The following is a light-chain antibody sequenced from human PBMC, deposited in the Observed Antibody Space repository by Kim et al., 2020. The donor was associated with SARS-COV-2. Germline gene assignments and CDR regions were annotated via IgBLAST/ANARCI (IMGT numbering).Light chain of an antibody. CDR2: AAS. CDR3: QQSYSLPPT. V-gene: IGKV1-12*01. J-gene: IGKJ3*01. Sequence: ASVGDKVTITCRASQGISTWLAWYQQKPGKAPKLLIYAASDLQTGVPSRFSGSGSGTDFTLTINNLQPEDFATYSCQQSYSLPPTFGPGTKVDIK. CDR1: QGISTW.